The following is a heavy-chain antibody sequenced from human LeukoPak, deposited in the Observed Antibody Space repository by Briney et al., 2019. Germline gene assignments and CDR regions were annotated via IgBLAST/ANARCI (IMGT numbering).Heavy chain of an antibody. CDR1: GFTFSSYA. V-gene: IGHV3-23*01. CDR3: AKGWLVATKPQFDP. J-gene: IGHJ5*02. D-gene: IGHD5-12*01. CDR2: ICGSGGST. Sequence: GGSLRLSCAASGFTFSSYAMGSVRQAPGKGLEWVSAICGSGGSTYYADSVKGRFTISRDNSKNTLYLQMNSLRAEDTAVYYCAKGWLVATKPQFDPWGQGTLVTVSS.